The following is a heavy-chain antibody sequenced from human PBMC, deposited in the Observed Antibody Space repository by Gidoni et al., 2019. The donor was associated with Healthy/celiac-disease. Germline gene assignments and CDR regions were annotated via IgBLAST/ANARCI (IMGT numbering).Heavy chain of an antibody. CDR1: GCTFSSKA. V-gene: IGHV3-23*01. D-gene: IGHD2-2*01. CDR3: AKDLVPGRVQLLFLRWFDP. CDR2: ISGSGGST. J-gene: IGHJ5*02. Sequence: EVQLLESGGGLVQPGGSLRLSCAASGCTFSSKAMSWVRQAPGKGLEWVSAISGSGGSTYYADSVKGRFTISRDNSKNTLYLQMNSLRAEDTAVYYCAKDLVPGRVQLLFLRWFDPWGQGTLVTVSS.